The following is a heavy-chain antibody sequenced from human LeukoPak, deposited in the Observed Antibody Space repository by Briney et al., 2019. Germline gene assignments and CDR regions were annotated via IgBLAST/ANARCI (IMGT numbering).Heavy chain of an antibody. V-gene: IGHV4-39*01. CDR2: IRYLGST. CDR1: RGSMSSGTYY. J-gene: IGHJ3*02. CDR3: ARLKMDTLAARVNAFNI. D-gene: IGHD6-25*01. Sequence: SETLSLTCTVSRGSMSSGTYYWGWIRQPPGKGLEWIASIRYLGSTFYNPSLQSRVAISVDTPKNQFSLKLSSVTAADTAVYYCARLKMDTLAARVNAFNIWGQGTMVTVSS.